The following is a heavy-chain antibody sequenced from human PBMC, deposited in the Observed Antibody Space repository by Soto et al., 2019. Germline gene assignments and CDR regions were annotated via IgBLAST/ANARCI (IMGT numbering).Heavy chain of an antibody. CDR1: GGSVSSGSYY. J-gene: IGHJ4*02. V-gene: IGHV4-61*01. D-gene: IGHD4-17*01. CDR3: ARRTVTTHLFDY. CDR2: IYYSGST. Sequence: PSETLSLTCTVSGGSVSSGSYYWSWIRQPPGKGLEWIGYIYYSGSTNYNPSLKSRVTISVDTSKNQFSLTLSSVTAADTAVYYCARRTVTTHLFDYWGQGTLVTVSS.